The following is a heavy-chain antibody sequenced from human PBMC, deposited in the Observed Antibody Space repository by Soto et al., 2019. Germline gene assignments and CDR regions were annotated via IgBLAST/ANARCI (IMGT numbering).Heavy chain of an antibody. V-gene: IGHV3-53*01. D-gene: IGHD4-17*01. CDR1: GFTFSNFV. J-gene: IGHJ4*02. CDR3: ARGADDYGDRVDY. Sequence: GGSLRLSCAGSGFTFSNFVMSWVRQAPGKGLEWVSILYSGGNTYYADSVRGRFTISRVNSLNTLYLQMNNLRLDDTGVYYCARGADDYGDRVDYWGQGTLVTVSS. CDR2: LYSGGNT.